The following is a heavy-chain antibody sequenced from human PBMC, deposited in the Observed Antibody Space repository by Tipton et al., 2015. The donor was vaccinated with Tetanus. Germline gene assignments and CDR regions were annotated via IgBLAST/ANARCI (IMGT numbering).Heavy chain of an antibody. J-gene: IGHJ6*02. V-gene: IGHV1-18*04. CDR3: AREGFRILWFGELLDYYGMDV. Sequence: QVQLVQSGAEVKKPGASVKVSCKASGYTFTSYGISWVRQAPGQGLEWMGWISAYNGNTNYAQKLQGRVTMTTDTSTSTAYMELSSLRSEDTAVYYCAREGFRILWFGELLDYYGMDVWGQGTTVTVSS. CDR1: GYTFTSYG. D-gene: IGHD3-10*01. CDR2: ISAYNGNT.